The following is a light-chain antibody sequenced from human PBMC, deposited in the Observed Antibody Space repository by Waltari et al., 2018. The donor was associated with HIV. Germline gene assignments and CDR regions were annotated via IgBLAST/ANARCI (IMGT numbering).Light chain of an antibody. CDR2: GAS. V-gene: IGKV1-27*01. Sequence: DIQMTQSPSSRSASVGDRVTITCRASQGISNYLAWYQQKAGKVPKVLIYGASSLQSGVPSRFPGSGSGTEFTLTISSLQPEDVATYYCQSYKSAPFTFGGGTRVEIK. CDR1: QGISNY. J-gene: IGKJ4*01. CDR3: QSYKSAPFT.